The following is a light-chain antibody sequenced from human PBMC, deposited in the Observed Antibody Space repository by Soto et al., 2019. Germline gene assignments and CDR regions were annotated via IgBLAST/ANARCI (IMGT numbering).Light chain of an antibody. V-gene: IGKV1-8*01. J-gene: IGKJ1*01. CDR1: QGISSY. Sequence: AILMTQSPSSLSASTGDRATISCRASQGISSYLAWYQKKPGKAPKLLIYDASSLESGVPSRFSGSGSGTEFTLTISSLQPDDFATYYCQQYNSYSVTFGQGTKVDIK. CDR2: DAS. CDR3: QQYNSYSVT.